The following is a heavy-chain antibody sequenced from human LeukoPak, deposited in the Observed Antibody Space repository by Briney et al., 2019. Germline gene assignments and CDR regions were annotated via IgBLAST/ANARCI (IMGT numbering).Heavy chain of an antibody. D-gene: IGHD3-16*02. CDR1: GYTFTDHY. CDR2: INPNSGGT. CDR3: ATSRVITFDI. Sequence: ASVKVSCKASGYTFTDHYIHWVRQAPGQGLEWMGWINPNSGGTNYAQKFQGRVTMTKDTSISTAYMELSRLTSDDTAVYYCATSRVITFDIWSQGTMVTVSS. J-gene: IGHJ3*02. V-gene: IGHV1-2*02.